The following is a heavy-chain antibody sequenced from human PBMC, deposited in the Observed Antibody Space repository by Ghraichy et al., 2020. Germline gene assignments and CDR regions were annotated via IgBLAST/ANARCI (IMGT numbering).Heavy chain of an antibody. V-gene: IGHV3-23*01. J-gene: IGHJ4*02. D-gene: IGHD4-17*01. CDR2: ISGSDDST. Sequence: GESLNISCAASGFTFSSYAMSWVRQAPGKGLEWVSGISGSDDSTYYVDSVKGRFTISRDNSKNTVYLQMDTLRDEDTAVYYCAKGGDFGDYLTYFDYWGQGTLVTVSS. CDR1: GFTFSSYA. CDR3: AKGGDFGDYLTYFDY.